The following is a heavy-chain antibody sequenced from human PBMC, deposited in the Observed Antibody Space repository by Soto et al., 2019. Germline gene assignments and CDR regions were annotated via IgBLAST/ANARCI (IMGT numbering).Heavy chain of an antibody. CDR2: IRSKAYGGTT. Sequence: PGGSLRLSCTASGFTFGDYAVSWFRQTQGKGLEWVGFIRSKAYGGTTEYAASVKGRFTISRDDSKSIAYLQMNSLKTEDTAVYYCTGVYSNYGAFDIWGQGTMVTVSS. CDR1: GFTFGDYA. D-gene: IGHD4-4*01. J-gene: IGHJ3*02. V-gene: IGHV3-49*03. CDR3: TGVYSNYGAFDI.